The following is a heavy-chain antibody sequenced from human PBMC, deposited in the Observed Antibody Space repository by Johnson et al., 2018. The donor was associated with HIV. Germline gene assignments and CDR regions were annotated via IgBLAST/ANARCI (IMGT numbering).Heavy chain of an antibody. J-gene: IGHJ3*02. D-gene: IGHD5-24*01. V-gene: IGHV3-23*04. CDR3: VVDGYKGSFNAFDI. CDR1: GFTFSSYG. CDR2: ISGSGGST. Sequence: VQLVESGGGLVQPGGSLRLSCAASGFTFSSYGMHWVRQAPGKGLEWVSAISGSGGSTYYADSVKGRFTISRDNSKNTLYLQMNSLRAEDTAVYYCVVDGYKGSFNAFDIWGQGTMITVSS.